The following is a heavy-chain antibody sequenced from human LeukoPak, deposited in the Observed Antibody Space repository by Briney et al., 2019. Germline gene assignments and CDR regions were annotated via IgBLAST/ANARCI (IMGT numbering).Heavy chain of an antibody. D-gene: IGHD3-22*01. CDR1: GGSFSGYY. V-gene: IGHV4-34*01. CDR3: ARNTPGPFYDSRGYYYWFDP. Sequence: SETLSLTCAVYGGSFSGYYWSWIRQPPGKGLEWIGEINHSGSTNYNPSLKSRVTISVDTSKNQFSLKLSSVTAADTAVYYCARNTPGPFYDSRGYYYWFDPWGQGTLVTVSS. CDR2: INHSGST. J-gene: IGHJ5*02.